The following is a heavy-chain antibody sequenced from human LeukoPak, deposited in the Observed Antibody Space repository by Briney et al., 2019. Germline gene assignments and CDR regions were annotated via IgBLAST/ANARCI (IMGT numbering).Heavy chain of an antibody. CDR2: IYYSGST. CDR1: GGSISSYY. Sequence: SGTLSLTCTVSGGSISSYYWSWIRQPPGKGLEWIGYIYYSGSTNYNPSLKSRVTISVDTSKNQFSLKLSSVTAADTAVYYCARGGIHAFDIWGQGTMVTVSS. V-gene: IGHV4-59*08. D-gene: IGHD6-13*01. CDR3: ARGGIHAFDI. J-gene: IGHJ3*02.